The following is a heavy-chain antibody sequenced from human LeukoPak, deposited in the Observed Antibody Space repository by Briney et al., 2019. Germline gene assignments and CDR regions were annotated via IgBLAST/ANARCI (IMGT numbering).Heavy chain of an antibody. V-gene: IGHV3-30-3*01. D-gene: IGHD6-13*01. CDR1: GFTFSSYA. CDR2: ISYDGSNK. Sequence: SGGSLRLSCAASGFTFSSYAIHWVRQAPGKGLEWVAVISYDGSNKYYADSVKGRFTISRDNSKNTLYLQMNSLRAEDTAVYYCAREDIAAATLDYWGQGTLVTVSS. J-gene: IGHJ4*02. CDR3: AREDIAAATLDY.